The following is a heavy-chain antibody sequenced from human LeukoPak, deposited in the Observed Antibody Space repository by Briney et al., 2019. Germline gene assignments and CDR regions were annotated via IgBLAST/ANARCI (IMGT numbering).Heavy chain of an antibody. CDR3: ARGVSYYDSSGYYNKYFQH. CDR1: GGSISSYY. J-gene: IGHJ1*01. V-gene: IGHV4-59*08. Sequence: PSETLSLTCTVSGGSISSYYWSWIRQPPGKGLEWIGYIYYSGSTNYNPSLKSRVTISVDTSKNQSSLKLSSVTAADTAVYYCARGVSYYDSSGYYNKYFQHWGQGTLVTVSS. D-gene: IGHD3-22*01. CDR2: IYYSGST.